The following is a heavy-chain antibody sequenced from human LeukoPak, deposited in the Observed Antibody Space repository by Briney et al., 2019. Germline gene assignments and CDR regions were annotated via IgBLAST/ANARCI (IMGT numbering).Heavy chain of an antibody. V-gene: IGHV4-4*07. D-gene: IGHD3-3*01. CDR3: ARDGYYDFWSGSSFYYYGMDV. CDR2: IYTSGST. J-gene: IGHJ6*02. CDR1: GVSISSYY. Sequence: ASETLSLTCTVSGVSISSYYWSWIRQPAGKGLEWIGRIYTSGSTNYNPSLKSRVTMSVDTSKNQFSRKLSSVTAADTAVYYCARDGYYDFWSGSSFYYYGMDVWGQGTTVTVSS.